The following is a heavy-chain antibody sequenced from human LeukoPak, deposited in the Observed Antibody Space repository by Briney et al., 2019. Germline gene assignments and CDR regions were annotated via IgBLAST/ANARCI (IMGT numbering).Heavy chain of an antibody. Sequence: SETLSLTRAVRGESFSSYFWSWIRQVPGKGLEWIGEIDHRGVSTYNPSLKSRATMLVDTSNNHFSLSLTSVTVADTATYYCASRSLTLAAARRFDVWGQGTVAAV. CDR2: IDHRGVS. J-gene: IGHJ3*01. CDR3: ASRSLTLAAARRFDV. D-gene: IGHD2-15*01. V-gene: IGHV4-34*01. CDR1: GESFSSYF.